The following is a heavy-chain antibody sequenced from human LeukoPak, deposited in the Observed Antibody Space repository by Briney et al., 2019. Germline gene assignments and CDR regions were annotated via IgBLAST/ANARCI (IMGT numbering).Heavy chain of an antibody. CDR2: IRYDGSNK. V-gene: IGHV3-30*02. CDR3: AKIVDTAMVPFDY. CDR1: GFTFSSYG. Sequence: PGGSLRLSCAASGFTFSSYGMHWVRQAPGKGLEWVAFIRYDGSNKYYADSVKGRFTISRDNSENTLYLQMNSLRAEDTAVYYCAKIVDTAMVPFDYWGQGTLVTVSS. D-gene: IGHD5-18*01. J-gene: IGHJ4*02.